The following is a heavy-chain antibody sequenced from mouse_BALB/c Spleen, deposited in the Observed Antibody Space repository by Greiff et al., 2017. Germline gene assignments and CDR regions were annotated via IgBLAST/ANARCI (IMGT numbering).Heavy chain of an antibody. V-gene: IGHV1-69*02. CDR2: IDPSDSET. Sequence: VQLQQPGAELVKPGAPVKLSCKASGYTFTSYWMNWVKQRPGRGLEWIGRIDPSDSETHYNQKFKDKATLTVDKSSSTAYIQLSSLTSEDSAVYYCARRRYDAMDYWGQGTSVTVSS. CDR1: GYTFTSYW. CDR3: ARRRYDAMDY. J-gene: IGHJ4*01.